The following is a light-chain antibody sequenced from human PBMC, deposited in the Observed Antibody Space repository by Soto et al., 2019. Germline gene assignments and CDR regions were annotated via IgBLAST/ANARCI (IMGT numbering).Light chain of an antibody. Sequence: QAVVTQPASVSGSPGQSITISCTGNSSDVGNYNLVSWYQQHPGKAPKVMIYAGSNRPSGVSHRFSGFKSGNTASLTISGLQAEDEADYHCCSYAGSNTYVFGTGTKLTVL. J-gene: IGLJ1*01. V-gene: IGLV2-23*01. CDR3: CSYAGSNTYV. CDR1: SSDVGNYNL. CDR2: AGS.